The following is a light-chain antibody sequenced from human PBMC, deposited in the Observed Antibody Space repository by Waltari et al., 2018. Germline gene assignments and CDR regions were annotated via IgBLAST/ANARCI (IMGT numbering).Light chain of an antibody. CDR2: INSDGSH. Sequence: QLVLTQPPPSPASLGAPVTPTATLSSGHSSNVTAMSRQQPQKGPRYLMKINSDGSHSKGDEIPDRFSGSSSGAELYLTISSLQSEDEDDYYCQTGGHGTWVFGRGTKLTVL. J-gene: IGLJ3*02. CDR1: SGHSSNV. V-gene: IGLV4-69*01. CDR3: QTGGHGTWV.